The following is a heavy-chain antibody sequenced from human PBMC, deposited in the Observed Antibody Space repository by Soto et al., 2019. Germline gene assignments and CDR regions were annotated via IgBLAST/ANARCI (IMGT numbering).Heavy chain of an antibody. CDR1: GFSLSTSGMC. CDR3: ARFLTGTIYGMDV. V-gene: IGHV2-70*01. Sequence: ESGPTLVNPTRTLTLTCTFSGFSLSTSGMCVSWIRQPPGKALEWLALIDWDDDKYYSTSLKTMLTISKDTSKNQVVLTMTNMDPVDTVTYYCARFLTGTIYGMDVWCQGTTVTVSS. D-gene: IGHD1-20*01. CDR2: IDWDDDK. J-gene: IGHJ6*02.